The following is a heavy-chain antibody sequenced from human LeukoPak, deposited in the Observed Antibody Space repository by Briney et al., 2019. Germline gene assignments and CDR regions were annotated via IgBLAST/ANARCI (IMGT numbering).Heavy chain of an antibody. CDR1: GYTFTGYY. J-gene: IGHJ4*02. V-gene: IGHV1-2*02. Sequence: GASVNVSCKASGYTFTGYYMHWVRQAPGQGLEWMGRINPNSGGTNYAQKFQGRVTMTRDTSISTAYMELSRLRSDDTAVYYCARSKGDGYSFDYWGQGTLVTVSS. D-gene: IGHD5-24*01. CDR3: ARSKGDGYSFDY. CDR2: INPNSGGT.